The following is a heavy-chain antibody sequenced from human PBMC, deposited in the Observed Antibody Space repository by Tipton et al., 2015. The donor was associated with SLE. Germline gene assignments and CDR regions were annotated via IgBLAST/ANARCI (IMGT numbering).Heavy chain of an antibody. CDR1: GGSISGTNYY. J-gene: IGHJ5*02. D-gene: IGHD2-2*02. CDR3: ARMGSGYCTTTSCYIGGFDP. CDR2: IYPSEST. Sequence: TLSLTCTVSGGSISGTNYYWTWIRQPAGKGLEWIGRIYPSESTNYNPSLKSRVTISVDTSKNQFSLRLRSVTAADTAVYYCARMGSGYCTTTSCYIGGFDPWGQGTLVTVSS. V-gene: IGHV4-61*02.